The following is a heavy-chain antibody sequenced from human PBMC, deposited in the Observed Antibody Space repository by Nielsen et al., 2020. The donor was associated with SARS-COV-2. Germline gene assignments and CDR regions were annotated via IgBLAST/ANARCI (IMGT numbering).Heavy chain of an antibody. CDR2: IYYSGST. V-gene: IGHV4-59*04. Sequence: SETLSLTCTVSGGSISSYYWSWIRQPPGKGLEWIGYIYYSGSTYYNPSLKSRVTISVGTSKNQFSLKLSSVTAADTAVYYCARHAMVYAYEGIYYYYGMDVWGQGTTVTVSS. CDR3: ARHAMVYAYEGIYYYYGMDV. J-gene: IGHJ6*02. CDR1: GGSISSYY. D-gene: IGHD2-8*01.